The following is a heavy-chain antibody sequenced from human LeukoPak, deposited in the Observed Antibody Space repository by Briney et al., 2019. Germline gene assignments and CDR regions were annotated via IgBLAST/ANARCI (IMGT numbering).Heavy chain of an antibody. CDR1: GYTFNNYY. CDR2: INPSGGGT. CDR3: ARGWLKWNYCRFDP. J-gene: IGHJ5*02. V-gene: IGHV1-46*02. D-gene: IGHD1-7*01. Sequence: ASVTVSFKASGYTFNNYYIHWVRQAPGQGLEWMGIINPSGGGTTYAQKFQGRVTMTRDMSTNTVYMELSSLTSGDTAVYYCARGWLKWNYCRFDPWGQGTLVTVSS.